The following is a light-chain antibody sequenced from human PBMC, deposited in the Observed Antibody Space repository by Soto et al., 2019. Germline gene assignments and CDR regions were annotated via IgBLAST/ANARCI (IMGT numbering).Light chain of an antibody. Sequence: EKVMTQSPATLSVSPGERATLSCRASQTVKTRLAWYQQKHGQAPRLLIYDAFNRATGIPARFSGSASGTEFALYISSLQSEGFAVYYCRQYADWPLTFGGGTKVEIK. CDR3: RQYADWPLT. CDR2: DAF. CDR1: QTVKTR. J-gene: IGKJ4*01. V-gene: IGKV3-15*01.